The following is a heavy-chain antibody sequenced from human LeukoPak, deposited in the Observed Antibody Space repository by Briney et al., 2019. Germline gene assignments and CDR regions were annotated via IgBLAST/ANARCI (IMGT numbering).Heavy chain of an antibody. CDR2: IKSKTDGGTT. V-gene: IGHV3-15*01. Sequence: GGSLSLSCAASGFTFSNAWMSWVRQAPGKGLEWVGRIKSKTDGGTTDYAAPVKGRFTISRDDSKNTLYLQMNSLKTEDTAVYYCTTVSLLRYFDWLLYGEAYYYYMDVWGKGTTVTVSS. CDR3: TTVSLLRYFDWLLYGEAYYYYMDV. J-gene: IGHJ6*03. CDR1: GFTFSNAW. D-gene: IGHD3-9*01.